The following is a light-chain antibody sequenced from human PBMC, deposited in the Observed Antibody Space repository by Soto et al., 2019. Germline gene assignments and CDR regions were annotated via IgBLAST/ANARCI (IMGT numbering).Light chain of an antibody. CDR3: QQYYSIPFT. CDR1: QSVLYNSNNKNH. J-gene: IGKJ2*01. CDR2: GAS. V-gene: IGKV4-1*01. Sequence: DFVMTQAPDSLAVSLGERATINCKSSQSVLYNSNNKNHLGWFQQKPGHPPKLLIYGASFRPSGVPDRFSGSGSGTDFTLTISSLQAEDVAVYYCQQYYSIPFTFGQGTKVDIX.